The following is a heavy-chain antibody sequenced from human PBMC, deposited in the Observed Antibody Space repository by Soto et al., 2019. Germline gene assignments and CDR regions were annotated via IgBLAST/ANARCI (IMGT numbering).Heavy chain of an antibody. CDR3: ARNYYDSSGYYYGRYYFDY. CDR1: VVSISSYY. D-gene: IGHD3-22*01. V-gene: IGHV4-59*01. CDR2: IYYSGST. Sequence: SKTLSLTCTFSVVSISSYYWSCIRQPPGKGLEWIGYIYYSGSTNYNPSLKSRVTISVDTSKNQFSLKLSSVTAADAAVYYCARNYYDSSGYYYGRYYFDYWGQGTLGTVSS. J-gene: IGHJ4*02.